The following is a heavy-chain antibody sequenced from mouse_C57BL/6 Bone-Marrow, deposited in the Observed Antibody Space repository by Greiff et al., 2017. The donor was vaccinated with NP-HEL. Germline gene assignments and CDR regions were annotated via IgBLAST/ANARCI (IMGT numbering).Heavy chain of an antibody. CDR1: GYSFTGYF. CDR2: INPYNGDT. J-gene: IGHJ1*03. D-gene: IGHD1-1*01. V-gene: IGHV1-20*01. Sequence: EVQLQQSGPELVKPGDSVKISCKASGYSFTGYFMNWVMQSHGKSLEWIGRINPYNGDTFYNQKFKGKATLTVDKSSSTAHMELRSLTSEDSAVYYCARGDYYGSDWYFDVWGTGTTVTVSS. CDR3: ARGDYYGSDWYFDV.